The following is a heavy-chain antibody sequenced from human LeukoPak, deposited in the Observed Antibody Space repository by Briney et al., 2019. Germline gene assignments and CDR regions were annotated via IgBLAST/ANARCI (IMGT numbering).Heavy chain of an antibody. Sequence: SETLSLTCAVYGESFSGYYWSWIRQPPGKGLEWIGEINHSGSTNYNPSLKSRVTISVDTSKNQFSLKLSSVTAADTAVYYCARGPPGGSDAFDIWGQGTMVTVSS. V-gene: IGHV4-34*01. D-gene: IGHD2-15*01. CDR2: INHSGST. CDR3: ARGPPGGSDAFDI. CDR1: GESFSGYY. J-gene: IGHJ3*02.